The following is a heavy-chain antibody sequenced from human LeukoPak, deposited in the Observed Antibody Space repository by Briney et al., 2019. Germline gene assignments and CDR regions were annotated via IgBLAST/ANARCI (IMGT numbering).Heavy chain of an antibody. CDR3: ARVGRVGSGSYYMGGNFDY. Sequence: ASVKVSCKASGYTFTSYGISWVRQAPGQGLEWMGWISAYNGNTNYAQKLQGRVTMTTDTSTSTAYMELRSLRSDDTAVYYCARVGRVGSGSYYMGGNFDYWGQGTLVTVSS. J-gene: IGHJ4*02. D-gene: IGHD3-10*01. CDR2: ISAYNGNT. V-gene: IGHV1-18*01. CDR1: GYTFTSYG.